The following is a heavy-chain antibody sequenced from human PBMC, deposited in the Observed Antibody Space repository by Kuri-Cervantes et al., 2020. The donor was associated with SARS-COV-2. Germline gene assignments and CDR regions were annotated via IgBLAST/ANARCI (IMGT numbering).Heavy chain of an antibody. J-gene: IGHJ3*02. D-gene: IGHD1-1*01. CDR3: ARATGTTGPRAFDI. CDR1: GFTFSSYS. V-gene: IGHV3-48*02. Sequence: ETLSLTCAASGFTFSSYSMNWVRQAPGKGLEWVSYISSSSSTIYYADSVKGRFTISRDNAKNSLYLQMNSLRDEDTDVYYCARATGTTGPRAFDIWGQGAMVTVSS. CDR2: ISSSSSTI.